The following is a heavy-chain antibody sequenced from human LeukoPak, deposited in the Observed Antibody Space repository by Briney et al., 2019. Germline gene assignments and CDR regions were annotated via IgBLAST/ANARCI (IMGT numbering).Heavy chain of an antibody. CDR1: GFTFSSFG. CDR3: ARGELSLSGVIITGDFDY. CDR2: ISSSSNFI. J-gene: IGHJ4*02. Sequence: KPGGSLRLSCAASGFTFSSFGMNWVRQAPGKGLEWVSSISSSSNFIYYADSVKGRFTISRDNAKNSLYLQMNSLRAEDTAVYYCARGELSLSGVIITGDFDYWGQGTLVTVSS. D-gene: IGHD3-10*01. V-gene: IGHV3-21*01.